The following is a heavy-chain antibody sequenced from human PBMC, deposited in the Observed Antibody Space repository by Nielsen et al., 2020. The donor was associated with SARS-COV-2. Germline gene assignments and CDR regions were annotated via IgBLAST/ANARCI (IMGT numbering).Heavy chain of an antibody. CDR2: IRSKTNNYET. Sequence: LQISCAASGFTFGDAIIHWVRQASGKGLEWVGRIRSKTNNYETSYAASVKGRFIISRDESKNMAYLQMNSLKTDDTAVYYCKHYYDMDVWGQGTTVTVSS. V-gene: IGHV3-73*01. J-gene: IGHJ6*02. CDR3: KHYYDMDV. CDR1: GFTFGDAI.